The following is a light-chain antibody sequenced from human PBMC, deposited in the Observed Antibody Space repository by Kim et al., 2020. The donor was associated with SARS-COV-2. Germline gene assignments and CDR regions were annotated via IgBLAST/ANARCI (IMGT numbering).Light chain of an antibody. CDR2: RND. CDR3: SAWDSRLSAVV. CDR1: SNNVGNEG. J-gene: IGLJ2*01. V-gene: IGLV10-54*01. Sequence: RQTATLTCTGNSNNVGNEGATWLQQHQGHPPKLLSYRNDNRPSGISERFSASRSGNTASLTITGLQPEDEADYYCSAWDSRLSAVVFGGGTKVTVL.